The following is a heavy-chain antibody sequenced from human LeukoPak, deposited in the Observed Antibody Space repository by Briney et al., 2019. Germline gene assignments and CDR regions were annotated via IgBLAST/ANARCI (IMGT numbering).Heavy chain of an antibody. Sequence: GGSLRLSCAASGFTFSSYGMHWVRQAPGKGLEWVAVIWYDGSNKYYADSVKGRFTISRDNSKNTLYLQMNSLRAEDTAVYYCARARYSSGWYLRTDAFDIWGQGTMVTVSS. J-gene: IGHJ3*02. V-gene: IGHV3-33*01. D-gene: IGHD6-19*01. CDR3: ARARYSSGWYLRTDAFDI. CDR1: GFTFSSYG. CDR2: IWYDGSNK.